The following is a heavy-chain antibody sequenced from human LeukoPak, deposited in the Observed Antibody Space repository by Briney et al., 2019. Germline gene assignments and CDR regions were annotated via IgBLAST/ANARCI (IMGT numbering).Heavy chain of an antibody. Sequence: SETLSLTCTVSGGSISSYYWSWIRQPAGKGLEWIGRIYTSGSTNYNPSLKSRVSMSVDTSKNQFSLKLASVTAADTAVYYCARGGKATVVTMWGQGILVTVSS. J-gene: IGHJ4*02. CDR3: ARGGKATVVTM. CDR1: GGSISSYY. CDR2: IYTSGST. V-gene: IGHV4-4*07. D-gene: IGHD4-23*01.